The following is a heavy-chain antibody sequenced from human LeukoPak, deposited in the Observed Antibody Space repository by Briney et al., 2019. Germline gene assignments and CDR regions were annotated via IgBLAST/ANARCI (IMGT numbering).Heavy chain of an antibody. V-gene: IGHV3-23*01. J-gene: IGHJ4*02. D-gene: IGHD1-1*01. CDR1: GFTLSNYA. CDR3: AKASTSGTLGALDF. CDR2: ISGGSGSGTSGTT. Sequence: GGSLRLSCAASGFTLSNYAMKWVRQAPGEGLGWVSGISGGSGSGTSGTTYYTDSVKGRFTISRDNSKNTVYLQMNSLTADDTAVYYCAKASTSGTLGALDFWGQGTLVTVSS.